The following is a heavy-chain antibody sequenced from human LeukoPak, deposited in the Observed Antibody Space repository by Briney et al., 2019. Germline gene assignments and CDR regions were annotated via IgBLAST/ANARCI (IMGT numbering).Heavy chain of an antibody. CDR2: IYTSGST. V-gene: IGHV4-4*09. J-gene: IGHJ4*02. Sequence: SETLSLTCTVSGGSISSYCWSWIRQPPGKGLEWIGYIYTSGSTNYNPSLKSRVTIPVDTSKNQFSLKLSSVTAADTAVYYCARGRWLQYWGQGTLVTVSS. CDR3: ARGRWLQY. CDR1: GGSISSYC. D-gene: IGHD5-24*01.